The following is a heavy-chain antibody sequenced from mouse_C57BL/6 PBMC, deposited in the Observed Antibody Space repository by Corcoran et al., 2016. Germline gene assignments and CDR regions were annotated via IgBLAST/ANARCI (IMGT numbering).Heavy chain of an antibody. CDR1: GYSITSGYY. V-gene: IGHV3-6*01. D-gene: IGHD1-1*01. Sequence: DVQLQESGPGLVKPSQSLSLTCSVTGYSITSGYYWNWIRQFPGNKLEWMGYISYDGSNNYNPSLKNRISITRDTSKNQFFLKLNSVTTEDTATYYCAREGLDDGSSWGQGTLVTVSA. CDR3: AREGLDDGSS. CDR2: ISYDGSN. J-gene: IGHJ3*01.